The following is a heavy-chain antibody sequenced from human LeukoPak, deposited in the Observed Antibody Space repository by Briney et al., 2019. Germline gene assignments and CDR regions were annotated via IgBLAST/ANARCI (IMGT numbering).Heavy chain of an antibody. J-gene: IGHJ4*02. D-gene: IGHD3-22*01. CDR3: ARGSYDSSGYCFDY. Sequence: GGSLRLSCAASGFTFSSYAMHWVRQAPGKGLEWVAVISYDGSNKYYADSVKGRFTISRDNSKNTLYLQMNGLRAEDTAVYYRARGSYDSSGYCFDYWGQGTLVTVSS. V-gene: IGHV3-30-3*01. CDR1: GFTFSSYA. CDR2: ISYDGSNK.